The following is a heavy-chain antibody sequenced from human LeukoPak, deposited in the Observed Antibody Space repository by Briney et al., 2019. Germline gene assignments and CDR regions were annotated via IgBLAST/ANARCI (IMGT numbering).Heavy chain of an antibody. Sequence: GGSLRLSCAASGFTFSSYSMNWVRQAPGKGLEWVSAISGSGGSTHYADSVKGRFTISRDNSKNTLYLQMNSLRAEDTAVYYCARRSGIAVAGAFDYWGQGTLVTVSS. D-gene: IGHD6-19*01. CDR3: ARRSGIAVAGAFDY. V-gene: IGHV3-23*01. CDR1: GFTFSSYS. J-gene: IGHJ4*02. CDR2: ISGSGGST.